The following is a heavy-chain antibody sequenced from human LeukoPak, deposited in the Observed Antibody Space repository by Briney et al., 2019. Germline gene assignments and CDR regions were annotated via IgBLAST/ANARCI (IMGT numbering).Heavy chain of an antibody. CDR2: FGTRSSSI. D-gene: IGHD3-10*01. Sequence: GSLSLSCAASGFPFSSHSMNWVRQAPGKGLEWVSSFGTRSSSIYYADSVKGRFTISRDNARNSLYLQMNSLKAEDTAVYYCARERDGGFDYWGQGTLVTVSS. V-gene: IGHV3-21*01. CDR3: ARERDGGFDY. CDR1: GFPFSSHS. J-gene: IGHJ4*02.